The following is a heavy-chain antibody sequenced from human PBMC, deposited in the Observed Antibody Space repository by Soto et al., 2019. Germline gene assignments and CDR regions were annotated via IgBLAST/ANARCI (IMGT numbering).Heavy chain of an antibody. V-gene: IGHV4-31*03. CDR1: GGPINSGAYY. D-gene: IGHD3-10*01. CDR2: IFYSGSS. CDR3: GRLSGKAFDN. J-gene: IGHJ3*02. Sequence: QVQLQESGPGLVKPSQTLSLTCTVSGGPINSGAYYWSWIRQLPGKGLEWIGYIFYSGSSYFSPSRKTRVTISVNTSKTQFSLRLTSVTAADTALYACGRLSGKAFDNWGQGKMVTVSP.